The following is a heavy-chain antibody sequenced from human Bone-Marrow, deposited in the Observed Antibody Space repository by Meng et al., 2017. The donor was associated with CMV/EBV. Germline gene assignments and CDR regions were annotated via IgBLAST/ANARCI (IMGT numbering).Heavy chain of an antibody. CDR1: GFTFSSYW. V-gene: IGHV3-48*04. D-gene: IGHD2-21*01. J-gene: IGHJ4*02. CDR3: ARDKYCGGDCYWYFDY. CDR2: ISSSSSTI. Sequence: GGSLRLFCAASGFTFSSYWMNWVRQAPGKGLEWVSYISSSSSTIYYADPVKGRFNISRDNDKNSLYLQMNSLRAEDTAVYYCARDKYCGGDCYWYFDYWGQGTLVTVSS.